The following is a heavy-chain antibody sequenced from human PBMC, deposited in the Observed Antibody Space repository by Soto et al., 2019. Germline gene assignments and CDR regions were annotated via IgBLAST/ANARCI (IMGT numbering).Heavy chain of an antibody. CDR1: GADINTYS. V-gene: IGHV4-4*07. Sequence: SSETLSLTCSVSGADINTYSWTWIRQPAGKGLEWIGRIYTSASINYNPSLRGRVTLSVDTSTNQVSLKLASVTAADTAVYYCARDREAGYNFYYGMDVWGQGTTVTVSS. J-gene: IGHJ6*02. CDR2: IYTSASI. D-gene: IGHD6-19*01. CDR3: ARDREAGYNFYYGMDV.